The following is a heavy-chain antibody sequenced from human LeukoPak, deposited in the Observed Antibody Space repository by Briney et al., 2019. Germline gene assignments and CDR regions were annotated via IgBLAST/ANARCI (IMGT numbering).Heavy chain of an antibody. CDR1: GYTFTSYG. CDR2: ISAYNGNT. CDR3: ARDWDTAMVTSMGY. V-gene: IGHV1-18*01. D-gene: IGHD5-18*01. Sequence: ASVKVSCKASGYTFTSYGISWVRQAPGQGVEWMGWISAYNGNTNYARKLQGRVTMTTDTSTSTAYMELRSLRSDDTAVYYCARDWDTAMVTSMGYWGQGTLVTVSS. J-gene: IGHJ4*02.